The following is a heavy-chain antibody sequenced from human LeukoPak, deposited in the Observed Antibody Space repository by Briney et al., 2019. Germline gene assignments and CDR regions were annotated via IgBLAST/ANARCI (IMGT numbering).Heavy chain of an antibody. D-gene: IGHD3-22*01. CDR2: ISYDGSNK. CDR1: GFTFSSYG. Sequence: GGSLRLSCAASGFTFSSYGMHWVRQAPGKGLEWVAVISYDGSNKYYADSVKGRFTISRDNSKNTLYLQINSLRAEDTAVYYCARDGSDYYDSSRYYSYFDYWGQGTLVTVSS. V-gene: IGHV3-30*03. CDR3: ARDGSDYYDSSRYYSYFDY. J-gene: IGHJ4*02.